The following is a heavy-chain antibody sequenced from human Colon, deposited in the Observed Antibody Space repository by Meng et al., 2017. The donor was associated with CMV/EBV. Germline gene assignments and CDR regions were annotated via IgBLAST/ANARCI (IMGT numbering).Heavy chain of an antibody. D-gene: IGHD1-26*01. J-gene: IGHJ4*02. CDR2: INPITGGT. Sequence: QALPVPAGAEGKKPGASVKVSCEASGYTFTGYFMYWVRQAPGQGLEWLGVINPITGGTNYAQKFQGRVTMTRDTSMNTAYMELSRLRSDDTAVYYCASLSGGDFDYWGQGTLVTVSS. CDR1: GYTFTGYF. CDR3: ASLSGGDFDY. V-gene: IGHV1-2*02.